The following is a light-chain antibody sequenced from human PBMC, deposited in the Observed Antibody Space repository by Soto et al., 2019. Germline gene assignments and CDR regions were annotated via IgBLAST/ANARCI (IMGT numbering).Light chain of an antibody. J-gene: IGKJ1*01. CDR3: RQYKNWPPIT. CDR2: GAX. CDR1: NSVSRN. V-gene: IGKV3-15*01. Sequence: IVLSTTPATLSLTRGKRAPLCXRASNSVSRNLPWYPQKTGQXPRLIXXGAXTRATGIPARLSGSGSGTESTLTISSLQSEDFAVYYCRQYKNWPPITVGQGTKVEIK.